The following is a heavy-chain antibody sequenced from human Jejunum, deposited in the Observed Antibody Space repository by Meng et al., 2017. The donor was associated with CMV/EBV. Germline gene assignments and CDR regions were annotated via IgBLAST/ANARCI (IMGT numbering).Heavy chain of an antibody. J-gene: IGHJ6*02. D-gene: IGHD1-26*01. V-gene: IGHV3-49*04. CDR2: IRSKTYGGTT. Sequence: TVCDNYLSWVRRAPGKGLEWVGFIRSKTYGGTTEYAASVTGRFTISRDDSKNIAYLQMNSLETEDTAVYYCTSRVGATPSYYGMDVWGQGTTVTVSS. CDR1: TVCDNY. CDR3: TSRVGATPSYYGMDV.